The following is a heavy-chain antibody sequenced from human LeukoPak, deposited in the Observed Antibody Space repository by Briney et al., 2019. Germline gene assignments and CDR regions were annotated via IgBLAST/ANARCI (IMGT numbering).Heavy chain of an antibody. CDR1: GFTFSNYG. CDR3: AKGQDYYDSSGHYEADAFDI. CDR2: ISVNVSST. Sequence: GGSLRLSCAASGFTFSNYGMTWVRQAPGKGLEWVSTISVNVSSTYYAGSVKGRFTISRDSSKNTLFLRMNSLRAEDTAVYYCAKGQDYYDSSGHYEADAFDIWGQGTMVTVSS. D-gene: IGHD3-22*01. V-gene: IGHV3-23*01. J-gene: IGHJ3*02.